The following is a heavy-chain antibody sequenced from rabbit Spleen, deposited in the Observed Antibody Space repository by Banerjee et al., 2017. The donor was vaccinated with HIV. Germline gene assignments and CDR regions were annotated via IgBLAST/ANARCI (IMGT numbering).Heavy chain of an antibody. CDR1: GFSFNSGYD. J-gene: IGHJ4*01. V-gene: IGHV1S40*01. CDR2: VYAGSSGST. Sequence: QSLEESGGGLVKPGASLTLTCKASGFSFNSGYDMCWVRQAPGKGLEWIACVYAGSSGSTYSATWAKGRFTISKTSSTTVTLQMTSLTAADTATYFCARDLAGAIGWNFYLWGQGTLVTVS. CDR3: ARDLAGAIGWNFYL. D-gene: IGHD4-1*01.